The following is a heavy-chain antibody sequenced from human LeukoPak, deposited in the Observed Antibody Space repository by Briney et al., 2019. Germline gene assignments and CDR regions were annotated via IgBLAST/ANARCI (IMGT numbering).Heavy chain of an antibody. CDR3: VKAGRTNHDNFFEH. Sequence: GGSLRLSCAASGFNFNNYDMNWVRQAPGKGLEWISFISSGSDILHYADSVEGRFTISRDNAKNSLYLQMHSLRADDTALYFCVKAGRTNHDNFFEHWGQGALVTVSS. CDR1: GFNFNNYD. D-gene: IGHD1-14*01. J-gene: IGHJ4*02. V-gene: IGHV3-48*01. CDR2: ISSGSDIL.